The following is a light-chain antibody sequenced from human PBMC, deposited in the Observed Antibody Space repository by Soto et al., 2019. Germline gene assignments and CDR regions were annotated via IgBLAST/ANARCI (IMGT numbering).Light chain of an antibody. Sequence: QSVLTQQPSASGTPGQRVTISCSGSSSNIGSNTVNWYQQLPGTAPKLLIYSNNQRPSGVPDRFSGSKSGTSASLAISGLQSEDEADYYCAAWDDSLNGYVFGNGTKVTVL. V-gene: IGLV1-44*01. J-gene: IGLJ1*01. CDR1: SSNIGSNT. CDR2: SNN. CDR3: AAWDDSLNGYV.